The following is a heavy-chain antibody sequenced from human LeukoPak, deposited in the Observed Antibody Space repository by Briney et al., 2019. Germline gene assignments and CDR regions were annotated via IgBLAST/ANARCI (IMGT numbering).Heavy chain of an antibody. CDR3: ARETTPFMITFGGCDAFHI. V-gene: IGHV1-8*03. J-gene: IGHJ3*02. CDR1: GYTFTSYD. Sequence: ASVKVSCKTSGYTFTSYDINWVRQATGQGLEWMGWMNPNSGNTGYAQKFQGRVTITRNTSISTAYMELSSLRSEDTAVYYCARETTPFMITFGGCDAFHIWGQGTMVTVSS. CDR2: MNPNSGNT. D-gene: IGHD3-16*01.